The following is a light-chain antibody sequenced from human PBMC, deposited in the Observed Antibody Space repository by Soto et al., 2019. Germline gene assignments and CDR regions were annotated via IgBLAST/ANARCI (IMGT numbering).Light chain of an antibody. V-gene: IGKV3-11*01. J-gene: IGKJ5*01. Sequence: EIFLTQSPDTLSLSPGERATLSCRATQSVTNYIAWYQQRPGQAPRLLIYDASNRASGVPAKFSGSGSGTDFTLTISSLEAEDFGIYYCQQRNTWPITFGQGTRLEI. CDR1: QSVTNY. CDR2: DAS. CDR3: QQRNTWPIT.